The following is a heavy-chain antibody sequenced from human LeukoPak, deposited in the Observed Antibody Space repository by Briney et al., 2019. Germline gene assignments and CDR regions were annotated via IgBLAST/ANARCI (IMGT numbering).Heavy chain of an antibody. V-gene: IGHV3-53*01. CDR1: GFTVSSNH. Sequence: GGSLRLSCAASGFTVSSNHMSWVRQAPGKGLEWVSVIYSGGSTYYADSVKGRFTISRDNSKNTPYLQMNSLRAEDTAVYYCARDHYYYDSSGSNAFDIWGQGTMVTVSS. CDR2: IYSGGST. CDR3: ARDHYYYDSSGSNAFDI. J-gene: IGHJ3*02. D-gene: IGHD3-22*01.